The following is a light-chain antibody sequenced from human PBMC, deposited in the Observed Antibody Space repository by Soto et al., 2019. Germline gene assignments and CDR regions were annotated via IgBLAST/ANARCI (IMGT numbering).Light chain of an antibody. CDR2: AAS. CDR3: QQYGSTPPT. J-gene: IGKJ2*01. CDR1: QSVASSY. Sequence: EIVLTQSPGTLSLSPGDRATLSCRASQSVASSYLAWYQRKPGQAPRLLIFAASTRATGIPDRFSGSGSGTDFTLTISRLEPEDFALYYCQQYGSTPPTFGQGTKVEIK. V-gene: IGKV3-20*01.